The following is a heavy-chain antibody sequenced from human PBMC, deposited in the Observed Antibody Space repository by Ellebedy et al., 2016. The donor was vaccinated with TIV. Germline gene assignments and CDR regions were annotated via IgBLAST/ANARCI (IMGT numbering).Heavy chain of an antibody. V-gene: IGHV3-48*01. D-gene: IGHD3-10*01. CDR1: GFTFSSYS. Sequence: PGGSLRLSCTASGFTFSSYSMTWVRQAPGKGLEWISYISSGISIYYADSVKGRFTISRDNSKNTLYLQMNSLTTEDTAVYYCARAVIGKEDFDYWGQGSLVSVSS. CDR2: ISSGISI. J-gene: IGHJ4*02. CDR3: ARAVIGKEDFDY.